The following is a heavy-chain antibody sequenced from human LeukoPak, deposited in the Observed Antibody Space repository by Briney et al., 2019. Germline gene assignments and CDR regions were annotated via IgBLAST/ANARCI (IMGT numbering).Heavy chain of an antibody. CDR3: ARDLDDSSGYYYEDY. CDR1: GGSISSYY. Sequence: SETLSLTCTVSGGSISSYYWSWIRQPPGKGLEWIGSIYHSGSTYYNPSLKSRVTISVDTSKNQFSLKLSSVTAADTAVYYCARDLDDSSGYYYEDYWGQGTLVTVSS. J-gene: IGHJ4*02. V-gene: IGHV4-38-2*02. D-gene: IGHD3-22*01. CDR2: IYHSGST.